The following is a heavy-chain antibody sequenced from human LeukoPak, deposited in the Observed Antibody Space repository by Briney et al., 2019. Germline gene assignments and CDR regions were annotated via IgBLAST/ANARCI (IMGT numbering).Heavy chain of an antibody. CDR3: ARLPTVNDAFDI. D-gene: IGHD4-11*01. V-gene: IGHV1-2*02. J-gene: IGHJ3*02. Sequence: VASXXVSCKASGYTFTGYYMHWVRQAPGQGLEWMGWINPNSGGTNYAQKFQGRVTMTRDTSISTAYMELSRLRSDDTAVYYCARLPTVNDAFDIWGQGTMVTVSS. CDR1: GYTFTGYY. CDR2: INPNSGGT.